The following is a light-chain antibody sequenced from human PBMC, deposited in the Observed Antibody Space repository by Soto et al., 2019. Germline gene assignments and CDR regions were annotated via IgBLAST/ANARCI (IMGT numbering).Light chain of an antibody. V-gene: IGLV1-40*01. CDR3: QSYDSSLTGLYV. Sequence: QSVLTQPPSVSGAPGQRVTISCTGSSSNIGAGFDVHWYQQLPGAAPKLLIYGNTNRPSGIPDRFSGSKSGTSASLAITGLQPEDEADYYCQSYDSSLTGLYVFGRGTKLTVL. J-gene: IGLJ1*01. CDR2: GNT. CDR1: SSNIGAGFD.